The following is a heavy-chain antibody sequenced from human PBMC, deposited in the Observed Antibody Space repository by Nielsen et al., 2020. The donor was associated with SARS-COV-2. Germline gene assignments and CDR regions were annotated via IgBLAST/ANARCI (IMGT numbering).Heavy chain of an antibody. J-gene: IGHJ6*02. D-gene: IGHD2-8*01. Sequence: ASVKVSCKASCYNFTSYGFSWVRQAPGQGLEWMGWISAYNGNTKYAQKFQGRVTMTTDTSTSTAYMELRSLRCDDTAVYYCARDIVLMVYAIKDYYYGMDVWGQETTVTVSS. CDR3: ARDIVLMVYAIKDYYYGMDV. V-gene: IGHV1-18*01. CDR1: CYNFTSYG. CDR2: ISAYNGNT.